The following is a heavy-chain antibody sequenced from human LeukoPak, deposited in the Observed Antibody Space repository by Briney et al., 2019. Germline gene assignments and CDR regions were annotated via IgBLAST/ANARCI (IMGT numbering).Heavy chain of an antibody. D-gene: IGHD1-26*01. CDR1: GGTFSSYA. CDR2: IIPIFGTP. V-gene: IGHV1-69*05. CDR3: ARVLARSGEMSGSYYYY. Sequence: SVKVSCKASGGTFSSYAIDWVRQAPGQGLEWMGGIIPIFGTPNYAQKFQGRVTITTDESTNTAYMEMSSLRPEDTAVYYCARVLARSGEMSGSYYYYWGQGTLVTVSS. J-gene: IGHJ4*02.